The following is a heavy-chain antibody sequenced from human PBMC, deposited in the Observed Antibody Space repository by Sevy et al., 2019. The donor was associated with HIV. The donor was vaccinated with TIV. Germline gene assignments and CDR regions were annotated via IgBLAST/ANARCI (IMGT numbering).Heavy chain of an antibody. CDR2: INTYDGNT. Sequence: ASVKVSCKASGYTFSSYGISWVRQAPGQGLEWMGWINTYDGNTKYAQKVQGRVALTTDTSTGTAYMEVGSLRSDDTAVYYCAKGVHPQRSNSWYDYWGQGTLVTVSS. V-gene: IGHV1-18*01. J-gene: IGHJ4*02. CDR3: AKGVHPQRSNSWYDY. CDR1: GYTFSSYG. D-gene: IGHD6-13*01.